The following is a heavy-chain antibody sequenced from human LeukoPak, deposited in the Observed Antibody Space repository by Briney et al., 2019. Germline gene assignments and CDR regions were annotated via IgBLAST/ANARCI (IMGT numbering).Heavy chain of an antibody. CDR1: GFIFSSYA. CDR2: ISHDGSNK. Sequence: GGSLRLSCAASGFIFSSYAMHWVRQAPGKGLEWVAVISHDGSNKYYADSVKGRFTISRDNSKNTLYLQTNSLRAEDTAIYYCARAHPRYISDWNGLYWGQGTLVTVSS. J-gene: IGHJ4*02. V-gene: IGHV3-30-3*01. D-gene: IGHD6-19*01. CDR3: ARAHPRYISDWNGLY.